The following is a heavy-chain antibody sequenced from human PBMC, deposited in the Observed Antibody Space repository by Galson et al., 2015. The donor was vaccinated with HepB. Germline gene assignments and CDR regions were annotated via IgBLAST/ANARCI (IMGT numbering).Heavy chain of an antibody. Sequence: SLRLSCAASGFTFSSYSMNWVRQAPGKGLEWVSSISSSSSYIYYADSVKGRFTISRDNAKNSLYLQMNSLRAEDTAVYYCAREGITGTTFDYYYGMDVWGQGTTVTVSS. V-gene: IGHV3-21*01. J-gene: IGHJ6*02. D-gene: IGHD1-7*01. CDR1: GFTFSSYS. CDR2: ISSSSSYI. CDR3: AREGITGTTFDYYYGMDV.